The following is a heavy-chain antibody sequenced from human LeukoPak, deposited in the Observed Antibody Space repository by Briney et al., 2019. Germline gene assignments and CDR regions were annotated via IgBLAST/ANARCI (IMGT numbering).Heavy chain of an antibody. CDR2: INTDGTTT. CDR1: GFTFNNYW. CDR3: TRYLSGGFDS. Sequence: GGSLRLSCVGSGFTFNNYWMLWVRQAPGKGLVWVSRINTDGTTTSYADSVKGRFTFSRDNAKNTLYLQMNSLRAEDTAVYCCTRYLSGGFDSWGQGTLVTVSS. V-gene: IGHV3-74*01. J-gene: IGHJ4*02. D-gene: IGHD2-15*01.